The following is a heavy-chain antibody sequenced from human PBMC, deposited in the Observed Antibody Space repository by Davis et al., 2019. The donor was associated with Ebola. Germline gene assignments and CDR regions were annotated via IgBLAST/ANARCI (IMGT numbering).Heavy chain of an antibody. CDR3: ARGRGGTDSYYYYGMDV. CDR2: IHSDGTST. J-gene: IGHJ6*02. V-gene: IGHV3-74*01. Sequence: GESLKISCAASGFSFSSTWMHWVRQAPGKGLVWVSRIHSDGTSTIYTDSVKGRFTISRDNAKNTLYLQMNSLRAEDTAVYYCARGRGGTDSYYYYGMDVWGQGTTVTVSS. CDR1: GFSFSSTW. D-gene: IGHD1-1*01.